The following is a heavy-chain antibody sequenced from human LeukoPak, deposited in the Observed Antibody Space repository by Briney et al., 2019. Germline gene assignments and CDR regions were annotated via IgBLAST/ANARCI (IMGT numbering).Heavy chain of an antibody. CDR3: ARGGYDSSGHHDNYFDY. Sequence: PGGSLRLSCAASGFTFSSYAMSWVRQAPGKGLEWIGRVFYSGSTNYNPSLKSRVTTSVDTSKNQFSLKLSSVTAADTAVYYCARGGYDSSGHHDNYFDYWGQGTLVTVSS. CDR2: VFYSGST. V-gene: IGHV4-59*01. J-gene: IGHJ4*02. CDR1: GFTFSSYA. D-gene: IGHD3-22*01.